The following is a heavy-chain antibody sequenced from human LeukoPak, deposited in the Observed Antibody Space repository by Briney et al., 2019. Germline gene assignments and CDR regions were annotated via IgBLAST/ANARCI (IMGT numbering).Heavy chain of an antibody. V-gene: IGHV3-15*01. D-gene: IGHD3-16*01. CDR2: XXXKTDGGTX. Sequence: GGSLRLSXAASGFTFXXXXXXXXRQXPGXGXXXVXLXXXKTDGGTXXFAAXVXXXXTXXXDDSKTRVYLQMNSLTAEDTALYYCVTEYWGSFNYWGQGTLVTVSS. CDR3: VTEYWGSFNY. CDR1: GFTFXXXX. J-gene: IGHJ4*02.